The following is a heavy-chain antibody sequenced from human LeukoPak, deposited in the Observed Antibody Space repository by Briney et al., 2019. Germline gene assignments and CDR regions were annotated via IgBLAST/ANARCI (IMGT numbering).Heavy chain of an antibody. CDR3: ARLTYSGSPAALDI. CDR2: VSNDGTNR. V-gene: IGHV3-30-3*01. CDR1: GFSFSDYA. J-gene: IGHJ3*02. D-gene: IGHD1-26*01. Sequence: GGSLRLSCAASGFSFSDYAIHWVRQAPGKGLEWVAGVSNDGTNRLYADSVKGRFTISRDNAKNSLYLQMNSLRAEDTAVYYCARLTYSGSPAALDIWGQGTMVTVSS.